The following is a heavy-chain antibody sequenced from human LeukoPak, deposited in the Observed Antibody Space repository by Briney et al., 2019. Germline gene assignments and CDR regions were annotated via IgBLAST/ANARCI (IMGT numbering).Heavy chain of an antibody. J-gene: IGHJ4*02. CDR3: ARGGAAAFLSDY. V-gene: IGHV4-31*11. CDR2: IYYSGST. Sequence: SETLSLTCDISGGSISSYYWSWIRQHPGKGLEWIGYIYYSGSTYYNPSLKSRVTISVDTTKNQFSLKLSSVTAADTAVYYCARGGAAAFLSDYWGQGTLVTVSS. CDR1: GGSISSYY. D-gene: IGHD6-13*01.